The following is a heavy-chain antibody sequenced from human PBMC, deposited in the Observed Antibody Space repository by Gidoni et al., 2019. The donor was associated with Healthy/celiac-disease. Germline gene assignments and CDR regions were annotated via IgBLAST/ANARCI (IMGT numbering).Heavy chain of an antibody. D-gene: IGHD1-26*01. J-gene: IGHJ3*02. CDR2: IYYSGST. V-gene: IGHV4-39*01. CDR3: ASSKIVGATRHAFDI. Sequence: QLPLQESGPGLLKPSETLSPTCTVSGGSISSSSYYWGWIRQPPGKGLEWIGSIYYSGSTYYNPSLKSRVTISVDTSKNQFSLKLSSVTAADTAVYYCASSKIVGATRHAFDIWGQGTMVTVSS. CDR1: GGSISSSSYY.